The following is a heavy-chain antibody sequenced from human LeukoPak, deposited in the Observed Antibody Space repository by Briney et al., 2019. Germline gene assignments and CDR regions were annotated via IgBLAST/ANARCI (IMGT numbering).Heavy chain of an antibody. D-gene: IGHD6-6*01. Sequence: SETLSLTCTVSGGSINGYYWNWIRQPPGKALEWIGFICSSGTTNYNPSLKSRVTISLDTSNKQFSLRLTSVTAADTAVYFCARVASRSISSRCFDHWGQGTLVTVSS. V-gene: IGHV4-4*08. CDR3: ARVASRSISSRCFDH. J-gene: IGHJ4*02. CDR2: ICSSGTT. CDR1: GGSINGYY.